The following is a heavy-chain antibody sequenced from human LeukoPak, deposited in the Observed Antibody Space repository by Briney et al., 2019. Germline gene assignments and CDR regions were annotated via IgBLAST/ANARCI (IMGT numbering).Heavy chain of an antibody. Sequence: ASVKVSCKASGYTFTGYYMHWVRQAPGQGLEWMGWINPNSGGTNYAQKFQGRVTMTRDTSISTAYMELSRLRSDDTAVYYCARDRDPSMVRGVSHQFDPWGQETLVTVSS. CDR1: GYTFTGYY. CDR3: ARDRDPSMVRGVSHQFDP. J-gene: IGHJ5*02. CDR2: INPNSGGT. D-gene: IGHD3-10*01. V-gene: IGHV1-2*02.